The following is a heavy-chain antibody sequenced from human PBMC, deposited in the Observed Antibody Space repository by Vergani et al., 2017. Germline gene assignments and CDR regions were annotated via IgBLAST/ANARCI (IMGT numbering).Heavy chain of an antibody. D-gene: IGHD3-16*01. Sequence: EVQLLESGGGLVQPGGSLRLSCAASGFTFSSYAMSWVRQAPGKGLEWVSAISGSGGSTYYADSVKGRFTISRDNSKNTLYLQMNSLRAEDTAVYYCAKVGEGQKGWGSYYFDYWGQGTLVTVSS. CDR3: AKVGEGQKGWGSYYFDY. CDR2: ISGSGGST. V-gene: IGHV3-23*01. CDR1: GFTFSSYA. J-gene: IGHJ4*02.